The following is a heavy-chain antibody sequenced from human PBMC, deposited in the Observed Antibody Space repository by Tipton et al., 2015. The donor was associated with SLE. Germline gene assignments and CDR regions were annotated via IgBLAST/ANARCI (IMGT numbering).Heavy chain of an antibody. J-gene: IGHJ6*03. CDR3: AREYSSSSLCGSHYYMDV. Sequence: GRVKPSQTLSLTCAISGDSVSSNSAAWNWIRQSPSRGLEWLGRTYYRSKWYNDYAVSVKSRITINPDTSKNQFSLQLNSVTPEDTAVYYCAREYSSSSLCGSHYYMDVWGKGTTVTVSS. D-gene: IGHD6-13*01. V-gene: IGHV6-1*01. CDR2: TYYRSKWYN. CDR1: GDSVSSNSAA.